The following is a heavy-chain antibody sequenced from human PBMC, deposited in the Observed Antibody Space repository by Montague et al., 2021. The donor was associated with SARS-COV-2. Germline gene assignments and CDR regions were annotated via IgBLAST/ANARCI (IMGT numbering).Heavy chain of an antibody. CDR3: AHMRGNSGWLGVFDY. CDR2: IYYSGST. D-gene: IGHD6-19*01. V-gene: IGHV4-39*01. CDR1: GGSISSSSYY. J-gene: IGHJ4*02. Sequence: SETLSLTCTVSGGSISSSSYYWGWIRQPPGKGLEWIGSIYYSGSTYYNPSLKSRVTISVDTSKNQFSLKLSSVTAADTAVYYCAHMRGNSGWLGVFDYWGQGTLVTVSS.